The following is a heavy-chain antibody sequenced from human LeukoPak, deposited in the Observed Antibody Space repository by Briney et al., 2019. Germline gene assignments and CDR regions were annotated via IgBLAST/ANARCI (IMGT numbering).Heavy chain of an antibody. CDR1: GFTFSSYS. CDR3: ARDLNYCSGGSCYPYYFDY. CDR2: ISSSSSTI. J-gene: IGHJ4*02. Sequence: GGSLRLSCAASGFTFSSYSMNWVRQAPGKGLEGVSYISSSSSTIYYADSVKGRFTISRDNAKNSLYLQMNSLRAEDTAVYYCARDLNYCSGGSCYPYYFDYWGQGTLVTVSS. D-gene: IGHD2-15*01. V-gene: IGHV3-48*01.